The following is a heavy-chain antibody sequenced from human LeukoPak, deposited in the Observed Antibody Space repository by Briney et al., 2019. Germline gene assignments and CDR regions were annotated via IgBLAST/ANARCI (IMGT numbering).Heavy chain of an antibody. CDR1: GGSISSSSYY. J-gene: IGHJ6*02. V-gene: IGHV4-39*07. CDR2: IYYSGST. Sequence: PSETLSLTCTVSGGSISSSSYYWDWIRQPPGKGLEWIGSIYYSGSTYYNPSLKSRVTISVDTSKNQFSLKLSSVTAADTAVYYCARDPVSVAAAGKGYYYYYGMDVWGQGTTVTVSS. D-gene: IGHD6-13*01. CDR3: ARDPVSVAAAGKGYYYYYGMDV.